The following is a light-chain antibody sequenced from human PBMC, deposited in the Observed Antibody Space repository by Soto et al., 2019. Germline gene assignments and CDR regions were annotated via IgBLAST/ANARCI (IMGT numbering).Light chain of an antibody. CDR2: LGS. CDR1: QSLLHSNGYNY. CDR3: MQALQTRIT. J-gene: IGKJ5*01. V-gene: IGKV2-28*01. Sequence: SPLSLPVLPGEPASISCRSSQSLLHSNGYNYLDWYLQKPGQSPQLLIYLGSNRASGVPDRFSGSGSGTDFTLKISRVEAEDVGVYYCMQALQTRITFGQGTRLAI.